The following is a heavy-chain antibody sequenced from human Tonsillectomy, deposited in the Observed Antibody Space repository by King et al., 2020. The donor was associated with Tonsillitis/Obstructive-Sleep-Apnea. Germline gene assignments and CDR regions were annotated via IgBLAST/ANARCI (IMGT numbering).Heavy chain of an antibody. CDR1: GFTFSSYW. CDR3: ARTGVAVPNDY. D-gene: IGHD6-19*01. J-gene: IGHJ4*02. V-gene: IGHV3-7*01. Sequence: VQLVESGGGLVQPGGSLRLSCAASGFTFSSYWMSWVRQAPGKGLEWVANINQGGAEKYFVDSVKGRFTISRDNAKNSLYLQMNSLRAEDTAMYYCARTGVAVPNDYWCREPWSPSPQ. CDR2: INQGGAEK.